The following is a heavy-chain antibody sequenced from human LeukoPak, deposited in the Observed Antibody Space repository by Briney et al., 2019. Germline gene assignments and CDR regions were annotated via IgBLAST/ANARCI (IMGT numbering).Heavy chain of an antibody. CDR2: IIPILGIA. CDR1: GGTFSSYA. V-gene: IGHV1-69*04. Sequence: GASVKVSCKASGGTFSSYAISWVRQAPGQGLEWMGRIIPILGIANHAQKFQGRVTITADKSTSTAYMELSSLRSEDTAVYYCARGPLYSGSYFRAFDIWGQGTMVTVSS. CDR3: ARGPLYSGSYFRAFDI. D-gene: IGHD1-26*01. J-gene: IGHJ3*02.